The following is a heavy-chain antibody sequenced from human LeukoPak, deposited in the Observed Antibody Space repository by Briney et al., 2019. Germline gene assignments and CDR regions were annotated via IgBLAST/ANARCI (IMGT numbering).Heavy chain of an antibody. Sequence: GGSLRLSCAASGFRFSSYEMNWVRQAPGRGLEWASYIGNTGRTIYYVDSMKGRFTVSRDNAKNSLYLQMNSLRAEDTAIYYCVRGDRYFFDYWGQGTLVTVSS. CDR1: GFRFSSYE. J-gene: IGHJ4*02. D-gene: IGHD1-14*01. CDR3: VRGDRYFFDY. CDR2: IGNTGRTI. V-gene: IGHV3-48*03.